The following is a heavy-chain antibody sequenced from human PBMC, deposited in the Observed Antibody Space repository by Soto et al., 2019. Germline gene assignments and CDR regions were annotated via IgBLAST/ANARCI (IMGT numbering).Heavy chain of an antibody. D-gene: IGHD5-18*01. J-gene: IGHJ4*02. CDR1: GGSISNYY. V-gene: IGHV4-59*08. CDR3: ARHRYSYGVYYFDY. CDR2: IYYRGST. Sequence: QVQLQESGPGLVKPSETLSLTCIVSGGSISNYYWSWIRQPPGKGLEWIGYIYYRGSTNYTPSLTSRVTISVDTSKNQFSLKLSSVTAADTAVYYCARHRYSYGVYYFDYWGQGTLVTVSS.